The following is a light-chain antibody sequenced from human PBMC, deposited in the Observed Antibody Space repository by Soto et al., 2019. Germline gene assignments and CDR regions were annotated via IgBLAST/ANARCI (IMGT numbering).Light chain of an antibody. CDR3: TSYAGGNNV. J-gene: IGLJ1*01. CDR2: EVN. CDR1: SSDVGGYNY. V-gene: IGLV2-8*01. Sequence: QSALTQPPSASGSPGQSVTISCTGTSSDVGGYNYVSWYQQHPGKVTKLLVYEVNKRPSGVPDRFSGSKSGNTASLTVSCLHAEDEADYYCTSYAGGNNVFGTGTKVTVL.